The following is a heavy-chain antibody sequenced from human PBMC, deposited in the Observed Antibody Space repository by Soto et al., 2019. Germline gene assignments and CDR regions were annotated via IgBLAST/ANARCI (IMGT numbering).Heavy chain of an antibody. D-gene: IGHD5-12*01. Sequence: SSTLSLTCAVSVGSSSSGDYYWIWIRHPPGKGLEWIGYIYYSGSTYYNPSLKSRVTISVDTSKNQFSLKLSSVTAADTAVYYCARDALIVATIIARSDYYGMDVWGQGTTVTVSS. CDR2: IYYSGST. V-gene: IGHV4-30-4*01. CDR3: ARDALIVATIIARSDYYGMDV. CDR1: VGSSSSGDYY. J-gene: IGHJ6*02.